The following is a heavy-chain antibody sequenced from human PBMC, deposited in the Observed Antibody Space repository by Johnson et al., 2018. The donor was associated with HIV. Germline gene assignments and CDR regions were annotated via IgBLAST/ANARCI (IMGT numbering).Heavy chain of an antibody. CDR1: GFTFSSYD. Sequence: VQLVESGGGLVQPGGSLRLSCAASGFTFSSYDMHWVRQATGKGLEWVSGIIWNSGSIGYADSLKGRFTISRDNAKNSMYLQMNSLRVEDTALYYCVRDTGYCSGGRCDDAFDVWGQGTVVTVSS. CDR3: VRDTGYCSGGRCDDAFDV. V-gene: IGHV3-9*01. CDR2: IIWNSGSI. D-gene: IGHD2-15*01. J-gene: IGHJ3*01.